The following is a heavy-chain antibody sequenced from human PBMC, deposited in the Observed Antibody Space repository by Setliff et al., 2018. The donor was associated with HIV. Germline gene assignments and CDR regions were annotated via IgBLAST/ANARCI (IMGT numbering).Heavy chain of an antibody. Sequence: ASVKVSCKTSGYTFNTSAIAWVRQAPGQGLDWVGWISAQNGHTNYEQKVQGRVAMTTDTSTSTAYMALIALRSDDTAMSYCSSREPLSRTHYFDYLGPGTLFTVSS. V-gene: IGHV1-18*01. D-gene: IGHD1-26*01. J-gene: IGHJ4*02. CDR3: SSREPLSRTHYFDY. CDR1: GYTFNTSA. CDR2: ISAQNGHT.